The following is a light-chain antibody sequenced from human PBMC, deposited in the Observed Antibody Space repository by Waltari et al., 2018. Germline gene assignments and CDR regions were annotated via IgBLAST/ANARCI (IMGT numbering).Light chain of an antibody. V-gene: IGKV1D-13*01. Sequence: AIQLTQSPSSLSASVGDRVTITCRASQGIHIALAWYQQKPGKAPKLLIYDASSLDSWVQSRFSGSGSGIDFTLTISSLQPEDFATYYCQQFNNYPLTFGGGTKVEIK. J-gene: IGKJ4*01. CDR3: QQFNNYPLT. CDR1: QGIHIA. CDR2: DAS.